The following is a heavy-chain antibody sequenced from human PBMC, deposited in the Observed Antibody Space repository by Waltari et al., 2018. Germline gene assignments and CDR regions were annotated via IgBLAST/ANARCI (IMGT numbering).Heavy chain of an antibody. CDR2: IHSSGTT. CDR1: GDSISDHY. J-gene: IGHJ3*02. V-gene: IGHV4-59*11. CDR3: ARGGWSLDI. D-gene: IGHD3-3*01. Sequence: QVQLQESGPGLVKPSESLSLTCSVSGDSISDHYWSWVRQPPGKGLEWIGYIHSSGTTSYNPSLKSRVTISVDTSKNHFSLQLTSVTAADTAVFCCARGGWSLDIWGQGTMVTVSS.